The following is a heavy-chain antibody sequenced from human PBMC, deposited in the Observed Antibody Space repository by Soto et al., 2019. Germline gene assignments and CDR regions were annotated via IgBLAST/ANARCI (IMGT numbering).Heavy chain of an antibody. J-gene: IGHJ4*02. CDR3: ARPSLDTEWSYFDY. CDR1: GGSISSNSYY. D-gene: IGHD3-3*01. Sequence: SETLSLTCTVSGGSISSNSYYWGWIRQPPGKRLEWIGSIYYSGTTYYNPSLKSRVTISVDTSKNQFSLKLSSVTAADTAVYYCARPSLDTEWSYFDYWGRGTLVTVSS. V-gene: IGHV4-39*01. CDR2: IYYSGTT.